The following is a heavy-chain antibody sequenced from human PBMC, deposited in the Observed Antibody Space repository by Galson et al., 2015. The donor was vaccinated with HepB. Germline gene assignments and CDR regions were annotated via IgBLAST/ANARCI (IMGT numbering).Heavy chain of an antibody. D-gene: IGHD3-10*01. CDR1: GFTFSSYA. V-gene: IGHV3-30-3*01. CDR3: ARDLDGSGQNDY. J-gene: IGHJ4*02. CDR2: ISYDGSNK. Sequence: SLRLSCAASGFTFSSYAMHWVRQAPGKGLEWVAVISYDGSNKYYADSVKGRFTISRDNSKNTLYLQMNSLRAEDTAVYYCARDLDGSGQNDYWGQGTLVTVSS.